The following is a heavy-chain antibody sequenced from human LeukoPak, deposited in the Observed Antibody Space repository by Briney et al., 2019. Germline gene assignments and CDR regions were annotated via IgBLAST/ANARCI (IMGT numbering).Heavy chain of an antibody. CDR1: GFTVSGNY. Sequence: GGSLRLSCAASGFTVSGNYMSWVRQAPGKGLEWVSVIYSGGSTYYADSVKGRFTISRDNSKNTLYLQMNSLRAEDTAVYYCAKVAVAAYQDYYYYMDVWGKGTTVTVSS. CDR2: IYSGGST. D-gene: IGHD6-19*01. J-gene: IGHJ6*03. V-gene: IGHV3-53*01. CDR3: AKVAVAAYQDYYYYMDV.